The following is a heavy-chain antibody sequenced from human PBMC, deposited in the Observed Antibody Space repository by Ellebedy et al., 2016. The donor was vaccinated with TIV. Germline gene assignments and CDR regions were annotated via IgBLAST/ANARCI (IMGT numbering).Heavy chain of an antibody. D-gene: IGHD6-19*01. J-gene: IGHJ4*02. Sequence: MPGGSLRLSCTVSGGSISSYYWSWIRQPAGKGLEWIGRIYTSGSTNHNPSLQSPVTMSVDTSKNQFSLKLSSVTAADTAVYYCAGGYSSGWTDYWGQGTLVTVSS. CDR1: GGSISSYY. V-gene: IGHV4-4*07. CDR2: IYTSGST. CDR3: AGGYSSGWTDY.